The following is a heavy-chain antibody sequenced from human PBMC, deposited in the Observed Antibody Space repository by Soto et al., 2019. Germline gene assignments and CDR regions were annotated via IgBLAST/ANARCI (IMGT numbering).Heavy chain of an antibody. D-gene: IGHD6-13*01. J-gene: IGHJ6*02. CDR2: INPNSGGT. Sequence: QPVQSGTEVKKPGASVKVSCKASGYSFTGYYIHWVRQAPRQGLEGLGWINPNSGGTNYAQKFQGWVTRTSDTSISTDYMVLGRLRSDETAVYYCARSAVGPGYGMDVWGQGTTVTVSS. CDR1: GYSFTGYY. V-gene: IGHV1-2*04. CDR3: ARSAVGPGYGMDV.